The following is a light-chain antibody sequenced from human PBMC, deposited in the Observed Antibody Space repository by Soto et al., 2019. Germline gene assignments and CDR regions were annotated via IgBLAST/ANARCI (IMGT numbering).Light chain of an antibody. CDR1: QSISKY. Sequence: DIQMTQSPSSLSASVGDRVTITCRASQSISKYLNWYQHKPGKGPKLLIYGASTSQSGVPSRFSGSGSGTDFTLTISSLQPEDVATYYCQQSNSIPPWTFGQGTKVEIK. V-gene: IGKV1-39*01. CDR3: QQSNSIPPWT. CDR2: GAS. J-gene: IGKJ1*01.